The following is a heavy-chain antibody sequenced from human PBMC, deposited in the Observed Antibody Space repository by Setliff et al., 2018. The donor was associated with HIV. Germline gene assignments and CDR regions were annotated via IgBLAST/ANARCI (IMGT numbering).Heavy chain of an antibody. V-gene: IGHV1-69*10. J-gene: IGHJ5*02. CDR3: ARDRRYYYDSSGYLNWFDP. CDR2: IIPILGIA. Sequence: ASVKVSCKPSGYTFTTYGLSWVRQAPGQGLEWMGGIIPILGIANYAQKFQGRVTITADESTSTAYMELSSLRSEDTAVYYCARDRRYYYDSSGYLNWFDPWGQGTLVTVSS. CDR1: GYTFTTYG. D-gene: IGHD3-22*01.